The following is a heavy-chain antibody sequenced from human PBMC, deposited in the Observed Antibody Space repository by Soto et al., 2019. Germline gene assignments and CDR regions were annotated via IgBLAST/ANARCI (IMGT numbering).Heavy chain of an antibody. CDR2: VNPNGGST. CDR3: VRGLASGDY. D-gene: IGHD6-6*01. Sequence: QVQLVQSGAEVKEPGASVKISCKASGYTFTSFYIHWVRQAPGQGLEWMGIVNPNGGSTNYAQNFKGRITISRATSTSTVYMDLSSLRSEDTAVYYCVRGLASGDYWGQGTLVTVSS. J-gene: IGHJ4*02. CDR1: GYTFTSFY. V-gene: IGHV1-46*03.